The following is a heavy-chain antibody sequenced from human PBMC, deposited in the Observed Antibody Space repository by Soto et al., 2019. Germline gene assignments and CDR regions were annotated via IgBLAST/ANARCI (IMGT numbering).Heavy chain of an antibody. CDR3: ARDYHYGGFYYFDY. CDR1: GFTFSSYS. V-gene: IGHV3-21*01. J-gene: IGHJ4*02. D-gene: IGHD4-17*01. Sequence: EVQLVESGGGLVKPGGSLRLSCAASGFTFSSYSMNWVRQAPGKGLEWVSSISSSSSYTYYADSMKGRFTISRDNAKNSLYLQMNSLRAEDTAVYYCARDYHYGGFYYFDYWSQGTLVTVSS. CDR2: ISSSSSYT.